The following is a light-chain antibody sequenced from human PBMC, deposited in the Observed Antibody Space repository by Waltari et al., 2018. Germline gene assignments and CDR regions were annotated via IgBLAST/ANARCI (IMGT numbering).Light chain of an antibody. CDR1: SRHSSNV. CDR2: VNSDGSH. V-gene: IGLV4-69*01. CDR3: QTGGHGTWV. Sequence: QLVLTQSPSASASLGASVKPTCTLSSRHSSNVIASLQQRPEKGPRYLMKVNSDGSHSKGDEIPDRFSGSSSGAERYLTISNLQSEDEADYFCQTGGHGTWVFGGGTTLTVL. J-gene: IGLJ3*02.